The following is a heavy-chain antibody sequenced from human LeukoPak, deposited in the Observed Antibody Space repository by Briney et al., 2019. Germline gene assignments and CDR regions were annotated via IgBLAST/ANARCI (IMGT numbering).Heavy chain of an antibody. CDR2: ISSSGSTI. CDR3: ARLHSSGWYQTRWWFDP. J-gene: IGHJ5*02. CDR1: GFTFSSYS. Sequence: GGSLRLSCAASGFTFSSYSMNWVRQAPGKGLEWVSYISSSGSTIYYADSVKGRFTISRDNAKNSLYLQMNSLRAEDTAVYYCARLHSSGWYQTRWWFDPWGQGTLVTVSS. V-gene: IGHV3-48*04. D-gene: IGHD6-19*01.